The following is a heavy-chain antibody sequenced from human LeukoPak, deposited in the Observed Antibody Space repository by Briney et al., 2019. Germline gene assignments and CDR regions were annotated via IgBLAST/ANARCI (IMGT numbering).Heavy chain of an antibody. Sequence: GGSLKLSCAASGFTFSDSAIHWVRHAPGRGLEWIGRITDKSNSDETLYAASVKGRLTISRYDSKNTAYLQMSGLETEDTAVYYCTRLGYFDYSGPFDIWGQGTVVTVSS. D-gene: IGHD3-9*01. V-gene: IGHV3-73*01. CDR1: GFTFSDSA. CDR3: TRLGYFDYSGPFDI. CDR2: ITDKSNSDET. J-gene: IGHJ3*02.